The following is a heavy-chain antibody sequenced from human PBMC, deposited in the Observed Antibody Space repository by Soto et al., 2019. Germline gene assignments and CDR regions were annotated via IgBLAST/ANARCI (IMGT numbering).Heavy chain of an antibody. CDR2: IKQDGSDK. J-gene: IGHJ4*02. D-gene: IGHD4-17*01. CDR1: GFTFSNYW. Sequence: GGSLRLSCAASGFTFSNYWMSRVRQAPGKGLEWVAIIKQDGSDKYYVDSVKGRFTISRDNAKNSLYLQMNSLRTEDAAVYYCARNRDYAFDYWGRGTLVTVSS. CDR3: ARNRDYAFDY. V-gene: IGHV3-7*01.